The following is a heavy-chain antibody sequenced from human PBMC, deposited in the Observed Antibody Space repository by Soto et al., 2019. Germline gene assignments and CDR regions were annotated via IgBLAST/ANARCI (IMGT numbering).Heavy chain of an antibody. CDR3: ARRNDFWSGYSSDY. D-gene: IGHD3-3*01. CDR2: IYYSGST. Sequence: PSETLSLTCTVSGGSISSSSYYWGWIRQPPGKGLEWIGSIYYSGSTYYNPSLKSRVTISVDTSKNQFSLMLSSVTAADTAVYYCARRNDFWSGYSSDYWGQGTLVTVSS. V-gene: IGHV4-39*01. CDR1: GGSISSSSYY. J-gene: IGHJ4*02.